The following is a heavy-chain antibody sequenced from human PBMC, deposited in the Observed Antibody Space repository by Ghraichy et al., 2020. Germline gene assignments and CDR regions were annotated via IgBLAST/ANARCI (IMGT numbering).Heavy chain of an antibody. CDR1: GFTFSDHY. CDR3: TREWLNGFDS. Sequence: GGSLRLSCEVSGFTFSDHYMDWVRQAPGKGLEWVGRSRNKAYSYTTAYAASIKDRFTISRDDSKNSLYLHLSSLKIEDTAVYYCTREWLNGFDSWGQGTLVTVSS. J-gene: IGHJ5*01. D-gene: IGHD3-22*01. V-gene: IGHV3-72*01. CDR2: SRNKAYSYTT.